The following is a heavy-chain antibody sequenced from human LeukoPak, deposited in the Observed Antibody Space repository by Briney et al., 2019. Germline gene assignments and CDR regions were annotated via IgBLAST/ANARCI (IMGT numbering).Heavy chain of an antibody. V-gene: IGHV4-59*08. J-gene: IGHJ4*02. Sequence: SETLSLTCTVSGGSISSYYWSWIRQPPGQGLEWMGYIYYTGSTKYIASLKSRVTISVDTSKNQFSLKVSSVTAADTAVYYCARLRPSIGAAGTFDYWGQGTLVTVSS. CDR3: ARLRPSIGAAGTFDY. D-gene: IGHD6-13*01. CDR2: IYYTGST. CDR1: GGSISSYY.